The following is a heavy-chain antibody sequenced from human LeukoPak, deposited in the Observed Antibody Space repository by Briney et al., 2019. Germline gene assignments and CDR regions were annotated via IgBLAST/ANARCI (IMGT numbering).Heavy chain of an antibody. CDR2: ISGSGGST. CDR3: AKEEYDILTGLFDY. Sequence: GGSLRLSCAASGFTLSSYAMSWVRQAPGKGLEWVSAISGSGGSTYYADSVKGRFTISRDNSKNTLYLQMNSLRAEDTAVYHCAKEEYDILTGLFDYWGQGTLVTVSS. V-gene: IGHV3-23*01. CDR1: GFTLSSYA. J-gene: IGHJ4*02. D-gene: IGHD3-9*01.